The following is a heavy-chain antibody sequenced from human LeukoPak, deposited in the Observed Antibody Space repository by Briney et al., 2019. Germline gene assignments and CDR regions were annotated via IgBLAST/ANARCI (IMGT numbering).Heavy chain of an antibody. D-gene: IGHD3-10*01. CDR2: INWNTVNI. Sequence: SLRLSCVASGFTFDNYAMHWVRPTPGKGLEWVSGINWNTVNIGDADSVKGRFTISRDNSRNIMNLQTDSLRPEDTALYYCARAMVRGVIPYWGQGTLVTVSS. CDR3: ARAMVRGVIPY. J-gene: IGHJ4*02. V-gene: IGHV3-9*01. CDR1: GFTFDNYA.